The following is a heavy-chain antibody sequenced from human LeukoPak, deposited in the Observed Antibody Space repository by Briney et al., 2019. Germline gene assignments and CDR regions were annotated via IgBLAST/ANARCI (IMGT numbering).Heavy chain of an antibody. Sequence: PSETLSLTCTVSGGSISSSSYYWGWIRQSPGKGLEWIGSIYYSGSTYYNPSLKSRVTISVDTSKNQFSLKLSSVTAADTAIYYCARGKWGDYWGQGTLVTVSS. CDR2: IYYSGST. V-gene: IGHV4-39*01. CDR1: GGSISSSSYY. J-gene: IGHJ4*02. CDR3: ARGKWGDY. D-gene: IGHD1-26*01.